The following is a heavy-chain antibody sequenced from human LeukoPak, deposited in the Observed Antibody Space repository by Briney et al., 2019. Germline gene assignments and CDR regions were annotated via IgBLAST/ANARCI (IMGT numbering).Heavy chain of an antibody. CDR2: IRSKAYSYAT. Sequence: GGSLRLSCAASGFTFSASPIHWVRQASGKGLEWVGRIRSKAYSYATAYAESVKGRFTISRDDSENTAYLQMNSLKTEDTAAYYCTRRVGDSYFYGMDVWGQGTPVTVFS. CDR3: TRRVGDSYFYGMDV. CDR1: GFTFSASP. D-gene: IGHD5/OR15-5a*01. J-gene: IGHJ6*02. V-gene: IGHV3-73*01.